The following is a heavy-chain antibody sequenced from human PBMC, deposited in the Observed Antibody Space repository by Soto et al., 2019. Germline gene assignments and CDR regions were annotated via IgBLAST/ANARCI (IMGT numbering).Heavy chain of an antibody. D-gene: IGHD1-26*01. CDR2: IYFAGTT. CDR3: ARGFRIEGAYGAGAFFDC. CDR1: GVSISAYY. V-gene: IGHV4-59*08. Sequence: SETLSLTCTVCGVSISAYYWSWIRQPPGKGLEWIGYIYFAGTTKYNPSLKSRVTISVDSSKNQFSLNLTSVTAADTAVYYCARGFRIEGAYGAGAFFDCWAQGTLVTVSS. J-gene: IGHJ4*02.